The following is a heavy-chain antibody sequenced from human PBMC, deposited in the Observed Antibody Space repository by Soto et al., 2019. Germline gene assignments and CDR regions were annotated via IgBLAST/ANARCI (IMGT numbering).Heavy chain of an antibody. Sequence: GGSLRLSCAASGFTFSSYAMHWVRQAPGKGLEWVAVISYDGSNKYYADSVKGRFTISRDNSKNTLYLQMNSLRAEDTAVYYCARVPERWLLGAFDIWGQGTMVTVSS. CDR2: ISYDGSNK. D-gene: IGHD2-15*01. CDR1: GFTFSSYA. J-gene: IGHJ3*02. V-gene: IGHV3-30-3*01. CDR3: ARVPERWLLGAFDI.